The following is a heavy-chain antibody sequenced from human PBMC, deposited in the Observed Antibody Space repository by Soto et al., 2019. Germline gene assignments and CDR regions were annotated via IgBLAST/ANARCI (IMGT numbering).Heavy chain of an antibody. CDR1: GFTFSSYW. J-gene: IGHJ6*02. Sequence: PGGSLRLSCAASGFTFSSYWMHWVRQAPGKGLVWVSRINSDGSSTSYADSVKGRFTISRDNAKNTLYLQMNSLRAEDTAVYYCARVPTPIKVAGRVMSRSRGMDVWGQGTTVTVSS. CDR2: INSDGSST. D-gene: IGHD6-19*01. CDR3: ARVPTPIKVAGRVMSRSRGMDV. V-gene: IGHV3-74*01.